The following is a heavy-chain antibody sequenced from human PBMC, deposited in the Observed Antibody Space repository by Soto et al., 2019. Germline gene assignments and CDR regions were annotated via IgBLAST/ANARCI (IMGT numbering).Heavy chain of an antibody. CDR3: ARVGTDYGSGSPYYSDS. V-gene: IGHV3-21*06. J-gene: IGHJ4*02. CDR1: GFSFLSYY. CDR2: ISPSSSFL. Sequence: PGWSLRLSCASSGFSFLSYYMNWVRQAPGRGLEWVSSISPSSSFLSYADSLKGRFTISRDNAKSSVHLQMNSLRAEDTAVYYCARVGTDYGSGSPYYSDSWGQGILVTVSS. D-gene: IGHD3-10*01.